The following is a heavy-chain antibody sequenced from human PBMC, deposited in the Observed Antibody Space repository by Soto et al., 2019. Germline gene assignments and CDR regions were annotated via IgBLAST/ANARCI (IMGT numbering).Heavy chain of an antibody. D-gene: IGHD3-10*01. J-gene: IGHJ4*02. CDR1: GFTFSSYS. Sequence: GGSLRLSCAASGFTFSSYSMNWVRQAPGKGLEWVSSISSSSSYIYYADSVKGRFTISRDNAKNSLYLQMNSLRAEDTAVYYCARAELLWLGDEGYYFDYWGQGTLVTVSS. V-gene: IGHV3-21*01. CDR3: ARAELLWLGDEGYYFDY. CDR2: ISSSSSYI.